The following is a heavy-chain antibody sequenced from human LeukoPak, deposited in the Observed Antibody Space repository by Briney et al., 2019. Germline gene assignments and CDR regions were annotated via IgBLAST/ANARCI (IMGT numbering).Heavy chain of an antibody. J-gene: IGHJ4*02. V-gene: IGHV4-31*03. CDR1: GGSISSGGYY. CDR3: VLMNYDFWSGHPPPYYFDY. Sequence: SETLSLTCTVSGGSISSGGYYWSWIRQHPGKGLEWIGYIYYSGSTYYNPSLKSRVTISVDTSKNQFSLKLSSVTAADTAVYYCVLMNYDFWSGHPPPYYFDYWGQGTLVTVSS. D-gene: IGHD3-3*01. CDR2: IYYSGST.